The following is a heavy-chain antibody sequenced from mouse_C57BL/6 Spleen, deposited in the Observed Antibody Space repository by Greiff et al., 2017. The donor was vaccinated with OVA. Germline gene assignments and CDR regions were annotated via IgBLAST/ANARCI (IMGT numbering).Heavy chain of an antibody. Sequence: EVQLQQSGPELVKPGASVKISCKASGYTFTDYYMNWVKQSHGKSLEWIGDINPNNGGTSYNQKFKGKATLTVDKSSSTAYMELRSLTSEDSAVYYCARKLGYWYCDVWGTGTTVTVSS. V-gene: IGHV1-26*01. D-gene: IGHD4-1*01. CDR2: INPNNGGT. J-gene: IGHJ1*03. CDR3: ARKLGYWYCDV. CDR1: GYTFTDYY.